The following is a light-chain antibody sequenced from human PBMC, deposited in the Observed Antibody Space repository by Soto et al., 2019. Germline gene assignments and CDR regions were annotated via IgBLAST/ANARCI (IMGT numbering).Light chain of an antibody. V-gene: IGLV2-14*01. CDR1: SSDVGSYSY. CDR3: ASYTSSSTVV. Sequence: QSALTQPASVSGSPGQSITISCTGTSSDVGSYSYVSWYQHHPGKAPKLMIYAVTNRPSGVSNRFSGSNSGNTASLTISLLQAEDEADYYCASYTSSSTVVFGGGTKLTVL. CDR2: AVT. J-gene: IGLJ2*01.